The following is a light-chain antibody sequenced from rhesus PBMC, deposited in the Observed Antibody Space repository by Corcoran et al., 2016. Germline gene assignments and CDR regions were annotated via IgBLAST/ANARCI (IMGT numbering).Light chain of an antibody. Sequence: DIQLTQSPSSLSASVGDRVTITCRASQGISSYLAWYQQKPWKAPNLLLYDASNLQSGVPSKFSGSGSGTDFTLTISSLQPEDFSVYYCQQRNSYPLTCGVGTKVEIK. CDR1: QGISSY. V-gene: IGKV1-38*01. CDR3: QQRNSYPLT. J-gene: IGKJ4*01. CDR2: DAS.